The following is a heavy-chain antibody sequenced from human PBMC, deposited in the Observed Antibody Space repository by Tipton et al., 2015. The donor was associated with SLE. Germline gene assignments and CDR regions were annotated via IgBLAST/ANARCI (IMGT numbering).Heavy chain of an antibody. CDR1: GYSISSGYY. CDR3: ARGGGSYYDY. D-gene: IGHD1-26*01. CDR2: IFYSGGT. Sequence: TLSLTCSVSGYSISSGYYWVWIRQPPGKGLEWIGIIFYSGGTYSNPFLKSRVTLSSDTPKNQFSLRVRSVTAADTAVYYCARGGGSYYDYWGQGTLVTVSS. J-gene: IGHJ4*02. V-gene: IGHV4-38-2*01.